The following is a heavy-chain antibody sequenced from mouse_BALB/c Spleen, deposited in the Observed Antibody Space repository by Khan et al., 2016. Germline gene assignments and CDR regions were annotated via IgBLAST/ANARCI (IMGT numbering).Heavy chain of an antibody. CDR1: GFSLTGYG. CDR2: IWGDGRT. V-gene: IGHV2-6-7*01. CDR3: SSDYDGFAY. D-gene: IGHD2-12*01. J-gene: IGHJ3*01. Sequence: QVQLKESGPGLVAPSQSLSITCTVAGFSLTGYGVNWVRQPPGKGLEWLGKIWGDGRTDYNSGLKSRVSISKDNSKSQVFLKMNSLQTDDTANYYCSSDYDGFAYGGQGTLVIVSA.